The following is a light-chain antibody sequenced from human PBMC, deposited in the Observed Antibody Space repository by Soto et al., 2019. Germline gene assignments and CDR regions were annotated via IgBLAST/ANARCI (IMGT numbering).Light chain of an antibody. CDR1: QSISSW. V-gene: IGKV1-5*03. CDR3: QQYNIYWT. J-gene: IGKJ1*01. CDR2: KAS. Sequence: DIQMTQSPSTLSASVGDRVTITCRASQSISSWLAWYQQKPGKAPMLLIYKASSLESGVPSRFSGSGSGTEFTLTISSLQPDDFATYYCQQYNIYWTFGQGTKVEIK.